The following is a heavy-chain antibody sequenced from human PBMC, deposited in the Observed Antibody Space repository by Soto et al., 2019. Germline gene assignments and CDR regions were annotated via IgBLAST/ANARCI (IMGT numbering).Heavy chain of an antibody. V-gene: IGHV1-69*13. D-gene: IGHD1-26*01. CDR3: TREDILGARSFDY. J-gene: IGHJ4*02. CDR2: IIPLSGTT. CDR1: GGTSSNHA. Sequence: SVKVSCKASGGTSSNHAVSWVRQAPGQGPEWMGGIIPLSGTTNYVQKFQGRVTITADESMTTAYMELSSLRDEDTAVYYCTREDILGARSFDYWGQGTLVTVSS.